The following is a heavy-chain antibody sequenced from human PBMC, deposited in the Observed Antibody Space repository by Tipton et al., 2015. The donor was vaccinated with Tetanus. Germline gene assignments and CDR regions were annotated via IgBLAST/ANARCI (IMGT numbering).Heavy chain of an antibody. V-gene: IGHV1-69*01. Sequence: QLVQSGAEVKKPGSSVKVSCKASGGTFSSYAISWVRQAPGQGLEWMGGIIPIFGTANYARKFQGRVTITAGESTSRAYMELSSLRSEDTAVYYCARGGDYYDSSGYPYYYYYGMDVWGQGTSVTVSS. J-gene: IGHJ6*02. D-gene: IGHD3-22*01. CDR1: GGTFSSYA. CDR3: ARGGDYYDSSGYPYYYYYGMDV. CDR2: IIPIFGTA.